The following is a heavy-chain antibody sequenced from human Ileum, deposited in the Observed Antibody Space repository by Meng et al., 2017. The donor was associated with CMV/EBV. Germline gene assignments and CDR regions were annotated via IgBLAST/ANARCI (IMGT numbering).Heavy chain of an antibody. Sequence: FGVGSSYMSWVRESRGGGPEWLSMIYAGGDTYYADSLKGRFTISRDNSKNTLYLQMNSLRVEDTAVYYCARGHVAVAGSYGGGPPEYWGQGTLVTVSS. D-gene: IGHD6-19*01. J-gene: IGHJ4*02. CDR2: IYAGGDT. CDR1: FGVGSSY. V-gene: IGHV3-53*01. CDR3: ARGHVAVAGSYGGGPPEY.